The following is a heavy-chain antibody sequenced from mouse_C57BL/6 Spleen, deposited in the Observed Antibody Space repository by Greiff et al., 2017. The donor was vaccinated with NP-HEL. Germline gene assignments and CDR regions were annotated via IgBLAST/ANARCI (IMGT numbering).Heavy chain of an antibody. CDR3: ARSDSSYSYYFDY. CDR1: GFTFTDYY. D-gene: IGHD1-1*01. V-gene: IGHV7-3*01. J-gene: IGHJ2*01. CDR2: IRNKANGYTT. Sequence: EVQVVESGGGLVQPGGSLSLSCAASGFTFTDYYMSWVRQPPGKALEWLGFIRNKANGYTTEYSASVKGRFTISRDNSQSILYLQMNALRAEDSATYYCARSDSSYSYYFDYWGQGTTLTVSS.